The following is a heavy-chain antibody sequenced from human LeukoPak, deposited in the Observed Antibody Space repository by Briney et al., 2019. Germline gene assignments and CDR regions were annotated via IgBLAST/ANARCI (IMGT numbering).Heavy chain of an antibody. J-gene: IGHJ6*02. CDR2: ISGSGGST. V-gene: IGHV3-23*01. Sequence: GGSLRLSCAASGFTFSSYTMSWVRQAPGKGLEWVSAISGSGGSTYYADSVKGRFTISRDNSKNTLYLQMNSLRAEDTAVYYCAKEERWAPKYGMDVWGQGTTVTVSS. CDR3: AKEERWAPKYGMDV. CDR1: GFTFSSYT. D-gene: IGHD1-26*01.